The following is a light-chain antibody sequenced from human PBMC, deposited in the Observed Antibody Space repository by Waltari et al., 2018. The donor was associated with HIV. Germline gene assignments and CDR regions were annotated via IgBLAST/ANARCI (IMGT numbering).Light chain of an antibody. CDR3: QQYYSTPWT. CDR2: WAS. Sequence: DIVMAQSPDSLAVSPGARATINCKSRHNVLYSSTNKNYLVWYQQKPGQPPKLLIYWASTRESGVPDRFSGSGSGTDFTLTITSLQAEDVAVDYCQQYYSTPWTFGQGTKVEIK. CDR1: HNVLYSSTNKNY. J-gene: IGKJ1*01. V-gene: IGKV4-1*01.